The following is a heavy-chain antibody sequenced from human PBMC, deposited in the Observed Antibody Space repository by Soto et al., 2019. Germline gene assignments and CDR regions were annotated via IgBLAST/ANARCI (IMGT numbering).Heavy chain of an antibody. CDR3: ARRYCGDSYCSYFDY. J-gene: IGHJ4*02. D-gene: IGHD2-21*01. V-gene: IGHV4-34*02. Sequence: QVQLQQWGAGLLKPSETLSLTCAVYGGSVSGYFWSWIRQPPGKGLEWIGEINHSGTTSYSPSLDSRVTTSVDTSKNQFSLRLSSVTAADTAIYYCARRYCGDSYCSYFDYWGRGTLVTVSS. CDR1: GGSVSGYF. CDR2: INHSGTT.